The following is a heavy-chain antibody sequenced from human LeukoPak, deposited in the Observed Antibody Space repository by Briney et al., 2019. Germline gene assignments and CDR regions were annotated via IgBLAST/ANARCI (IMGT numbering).Heavy chain of an antibody. V-gene: IGHV3-33*01. J-gene: IGHJ6*02. Sequence: GRSLRLSCAASGFTFSSYGVHWVSQAPGKGLEWVTVIWYDGSNKYYADSVKGRFTISRDNSKNTLYLQMNSLRAEDTAVYYCARDILSAYCGGDCYPLNGMDVWGQGTTVTVSS. CDR1: GFTFSSYG. D-gene: IGHD2-21*02. CDR2: IWYDGSNK. CDR3: ARDILSAYCGGDCYPLNGMDV.